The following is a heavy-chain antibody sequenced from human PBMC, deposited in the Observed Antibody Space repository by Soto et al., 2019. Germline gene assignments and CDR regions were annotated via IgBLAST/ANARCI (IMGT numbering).Heavy chain of an antibody. Sequence: SETLSLTCAVYGGSFSGYYWTWIRQPPGKGLEWIGEINHSGSTNFNPSLQSRVTISLDTSKNQFSLNLSSVTAADTAVYYCGGLGGVIAARPDDFYYFMDVWGKGTTVTVSS. V-gene: IGHV4-34*01. CDR1: GGSFSGYY. J-gene: IGHJ6*03. CDR2: INHSGST. CDR3: GGLGGVIAARPDDFYYFMDV. D-gene: IGHD6-6*01.